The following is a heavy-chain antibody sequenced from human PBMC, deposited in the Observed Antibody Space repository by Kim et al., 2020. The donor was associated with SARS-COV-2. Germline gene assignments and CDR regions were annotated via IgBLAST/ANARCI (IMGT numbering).Heavy chain of an antibody. D-gene: IGHD6-13*01. CDR3: ARLSAAGTHRVGYFDY. CDR1: GGSISSSSYY. J-gene: IGHJ4*02. CDR2: IYYSGST. V-gene: IGHV4-39*01. Sequence: SETLSLTCTVSGGSISSSSYYWGWIRQPPGKGLEWIGSIYYSGSTYYNPSLKSRVTISVDTSKNQFSLKLSSVTAADTAVYYCARLSAAGTHRVGYFDYWGQGTLVTVSS.